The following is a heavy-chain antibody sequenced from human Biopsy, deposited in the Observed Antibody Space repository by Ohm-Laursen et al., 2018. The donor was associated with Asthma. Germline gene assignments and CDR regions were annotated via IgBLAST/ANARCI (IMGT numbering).Heavy chain of an antibody. Sequence: SLRLSCAASGFTFSSYSMNWVRQAPGKGLEWASYISSSSTIYYADSVKGRFTISRDNAKNSLYLQMNSLRDEDTAVYYCARPRWGPYGYWGQGTLVTVSS. J-gene: IGHJ4*02. V-gene: IGHV3-48*02. CDR1: GFTFSSYS. CDR3: ARPRWGPYGY. D-gene: IGHD4-17*01. CDR2: ISSSSTI.